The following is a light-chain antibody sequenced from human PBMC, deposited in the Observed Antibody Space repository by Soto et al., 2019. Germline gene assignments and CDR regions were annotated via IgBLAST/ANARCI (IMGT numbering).Light chain of an antibody. CDR3: QQRTDWPPLT. J-gene: IGKJ4*01. V-gene: IGKV3-11*01. Sequence: EIVLTQSPATLSLSPGERATLSCRASQSVGTYLAWYQQKPGQAPRLLIYDASNRATGIPARFSGSGSGKDFTLAVSGLGPEDFAVYYCQQRTDWPPLTFGGGTKVEMK. CDR2: DAS. CDR1: QSVGTY.